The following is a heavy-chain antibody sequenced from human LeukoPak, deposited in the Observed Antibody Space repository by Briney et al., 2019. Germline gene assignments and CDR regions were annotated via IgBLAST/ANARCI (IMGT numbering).Heavy chain of an antibody. V-gene: IGHV4-61*01. D-gene: IGHD3-22*01. CDR2: IYYSGST. CDR1: GGSISSSRYS. CDR3: ARGRKSPYYYDSSGYYCDY. J-gene: IGHJ4*02. Sequence: SETLSLTCTVSGGSISSSRYSWSWIRQPPGKGLEWIGYIYYSGSTNYNPSLKSRVTISVDTSKNQFSLKLSSVTAADTAVYYCARGRKSPYYYDSSGYYCDYWGQGTLVTVSS.